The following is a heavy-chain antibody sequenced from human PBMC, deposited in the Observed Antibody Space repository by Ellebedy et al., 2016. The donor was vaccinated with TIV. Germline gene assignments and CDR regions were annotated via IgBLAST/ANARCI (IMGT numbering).Heavy chain of an antibody. CDR2: ISNTGRT. J-gene: IGHJ4*02. V-gene: IGHV4-59*01. CDR1: SASITTSY. D-gene: IGHD3-10*01. CDR3: ARDRRGSYDY. Sequence: MPSETLSLTCTVSSASITTSYWSWIWQTPEKGLQWTGYISNTGRTNYNPSLQSRGTISVDTSRNQFSLKLTSVTAADSAVYYCARDRRGSYDYWGQGTLITVSS.